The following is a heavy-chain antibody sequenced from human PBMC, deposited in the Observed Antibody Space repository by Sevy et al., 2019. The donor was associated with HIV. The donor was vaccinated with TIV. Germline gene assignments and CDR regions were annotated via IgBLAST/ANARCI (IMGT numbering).Heavy chain of an antibody. Sequence: SETLSLTCTVSGGSISSSSYYWGWIRQPPGKGLEWIGSIYYSGSTYYNPSLKSRVTISVDTSKNQFSLKLSSVTAADTAVVYLAGHPGYQGPMAARRGGDYWGQGTLVTVSS. V-gene: IGHV4-39*01. D-gene: IGHD6-6*01. CDR1: GGSISSSSYY. CDR3: AGHPGYQGPMAARRGGDY. CDR2: IYYSGST. J-gene: IGHJ4*02.